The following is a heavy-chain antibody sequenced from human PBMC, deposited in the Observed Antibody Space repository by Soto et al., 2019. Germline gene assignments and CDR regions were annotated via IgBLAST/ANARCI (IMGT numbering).Heavy chain of an antibody. CDR2: ISTTSSSI. V-gene: IGHV3-48*02. CDR3: ARKGVGIDF. J-gene: IGHJ4*02. Sequence: GGSLRLSCTASGFPFSSYSMNWVRQAPGKGLEWISYISTTSSSIYYADSVKGRFTISRDNAKNSLFLQMNSLRDEDTAGYYCARKGVGIDFWGQGALVTVSS. D-gene: IGHD3-3*01. CDR1: GFPFSSYS.